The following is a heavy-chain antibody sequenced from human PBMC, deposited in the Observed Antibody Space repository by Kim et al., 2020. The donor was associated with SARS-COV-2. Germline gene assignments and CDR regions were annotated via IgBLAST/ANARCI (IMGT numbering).Heavy chain of an antibody. J-gene: IGHJ4*02. V-gene: IGHV3-30-3*01. CDR3: ARESDCTNGVCNGFDY. D-gene: IGHD2-8*01. CDR2: ISYDGTNK. Sequence: GRSLRLSCAASGFTFKSYAMHWVRQAPGKGLEWVALISYDGTNKYYADSVKGRFTISRDDSKNTLYLQMISLRTEDTAVYYCARESDCTNGVCNGFDYWGQGTLVTVSS. CDR1: GFTFKSYA.